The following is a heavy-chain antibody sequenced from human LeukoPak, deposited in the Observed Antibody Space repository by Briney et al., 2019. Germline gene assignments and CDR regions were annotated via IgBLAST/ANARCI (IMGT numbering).Heavy chain of an antibody. CDR2: ISSSGSTI. Sequence: GGSLRLSCAASGFTFSDYYMSWIRQAPGKGLEWGSYISSSGSTIYYADSVKGRFTISRDNAKYSLYLQMNSLRAEDTAVYYCARSVDYDFWSEDIGLEYWGQGTLVTVSS. D-gene: IGHD3-3*01. V-gene: IGHV3-11*04. CDR1: GFTFSDYY. J-gene: IGHJ4*02. CDR3: ARSVDYDFWSEDIGLEY.